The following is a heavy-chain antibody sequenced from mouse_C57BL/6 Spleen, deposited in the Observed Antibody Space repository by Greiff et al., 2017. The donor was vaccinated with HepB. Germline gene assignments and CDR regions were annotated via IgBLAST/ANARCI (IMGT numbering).Heavy chain of an antibody. V-gene: IGHV5-4*03. CDR1: GFTFSSYA. Sequence: EVKLMESGGGLVKPGGSLKLSCAASGFTFSSYAMSWVRQTPEKRLEWVATISDGGSYTYYPDNVKGRFTISRDNAKNNLYLQMSHLKSEDTAMYYCARPPDYGSSYTYWYFDVWGTGTTVTVSS. J-gene: IGHJ1*03. D-gene: IGHD1-1*01. CDR3: ARPPDYGSSYTYWYFDV. CDR2: ISDGGSYT.